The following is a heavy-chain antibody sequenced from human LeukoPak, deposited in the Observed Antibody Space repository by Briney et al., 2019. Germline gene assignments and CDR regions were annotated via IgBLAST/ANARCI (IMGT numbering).Heavy chain of an antibody. Sequence: GASVKVSCKVSGYTLTELSMHWVRQAPGKGLEWMGGFDPEDGETIYAQKFQGRVTMTEDTSTDTAYMKLSSLRSEDTAVYYCATVFSTVAGFDYWGQGTLVTVSS. CDR3: ATVFSTVAGFDY. CDR2: FDPEDGET. J-gene: IGHJ4*02. V-gene: IGHV1-24*01. D-gene: IGHD6-19*01. CDR1: GYTLTELS.